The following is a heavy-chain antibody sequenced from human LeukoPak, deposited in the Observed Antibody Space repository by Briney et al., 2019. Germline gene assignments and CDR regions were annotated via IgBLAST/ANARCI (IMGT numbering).Heavy chain of an antibody. CDR1: GYTFTSYG. CDR3: ARETYGGNSKDFDY. J-gene: IGHJ4*02. Sequence: GASVKVSCKASGYTFTSYGISWVRQAPGQGLEWMGWISAYNGNTNYAQKLQGRVTMTTDTSTSTAYMELSSLRSEDTAVYYCARETYGGNSKDFDYWGQGTLVTVSS. V-gene: IGHV1-18*01. D-gene: IGHD4-23*01. CDR2: ISAYNGNT.